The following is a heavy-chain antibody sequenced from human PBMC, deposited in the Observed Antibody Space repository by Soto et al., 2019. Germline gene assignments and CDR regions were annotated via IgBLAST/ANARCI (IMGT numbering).Heavy chain of an antibody. J-gene: IGHJ6*02. CDR2: MNPNSGNT. CDR1: GYTFTSYD. Sequence: ASVKVSCKASGYTFTSYDINWVRQATGQGLEWMGWMNPNSGNTGYAQKFQGRVTMTRNTSISTAYMELSSLRSEDTAVYYCARVIVLVPAADKNYYYYYGMDVWGQGTTVTVSS. V-gene: IGHV1-8*01. D-gene: IGHD2-2*01. CDR3: ARVIVLVPAADKNYYYYYGMDV.